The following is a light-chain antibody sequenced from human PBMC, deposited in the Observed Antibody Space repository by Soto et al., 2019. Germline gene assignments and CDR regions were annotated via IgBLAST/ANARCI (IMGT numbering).Light chain of an antibody. CDR2: LGS. Sequence: DIVMTQSPLSLPVTPGEPASISCRSSQSLLHSNGYNYLDWYLQKPGQSPQLLIYLGSYRASGVPDRFSGSGSGTDFTLKISGLEAEDVGVYYCMQSTHWPWTFGPGTKVDIK. J-gene: IGKJ1*01. CDR3: MQSTHWPWT. CDR1: QSLLHSNGYNY. V-gene: IGKV2-28*01.